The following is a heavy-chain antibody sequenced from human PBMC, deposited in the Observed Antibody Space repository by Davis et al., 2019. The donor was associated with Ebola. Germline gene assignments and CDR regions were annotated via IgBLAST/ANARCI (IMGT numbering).Heavy chain of an antibody. CDR2: ISYDGSNK. CDR3: ATLRVTGTTAFDY. D-gene: IGHD1-20*01. Sequence: PGGSLRLSCAASGFTFSSYAMHWVRQAPGKGLEWVAVISYDGSNKYYADSVKGRFTISRDNSKNTLYLQMNSLRAEDTAVYYCATLRVTGTTAFDYWGQGTLVTVSS. V-gene: IGHV3-30-3*01. J-gene: IGHJ4*02. CDR1: GFTFSSYA.